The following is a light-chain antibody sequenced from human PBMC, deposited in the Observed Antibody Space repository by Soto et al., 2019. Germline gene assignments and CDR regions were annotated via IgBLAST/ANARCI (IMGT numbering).Light chain of an antibody. Sequence: EIVLTQSPGTLSLSPGERATLSCRASQTVSNNFLAWYQEKPGRGPRLLTYGASTRATGIPDRFSGSGSGTDFTLTISRLDPEDFAVYYCRQYGRSLEFAVGGGTKV. V-gene: IGKV3-20*01. CDR3: RQYGRSLEFA. CDR1: QTVSNNF. CDR2: GAS. J-gene: IGKJ4*01.